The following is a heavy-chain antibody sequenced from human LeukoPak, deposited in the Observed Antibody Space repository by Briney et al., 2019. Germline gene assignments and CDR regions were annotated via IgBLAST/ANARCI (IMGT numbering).Heavy chain of an antibody. CDR1: GFSFSSYG. V-gene: IGHV3-7*03. Sequence: GGSLRLSCAASGFSFSSYGMHWVRQAPGKGLEWLANINQDGSERYYVDSVKGRFTISRDNAKNSLYLQMNSLRAQDTAIYYCARDTAGVDYWGQGTLVTVSP. CDR2: INQDGSER. J-gene: IGHJ4*02. CDR3: ARDTAGVDY. D-gene: IGHD1-26*01.